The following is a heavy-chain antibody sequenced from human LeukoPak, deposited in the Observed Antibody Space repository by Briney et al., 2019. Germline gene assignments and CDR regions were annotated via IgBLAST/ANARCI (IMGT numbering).Heavy chain of an antibody. CDR1: GGSISSYY. CDR3: ARDPWDYYGSGSYYYYYGMDV. D-gene: IGHD3-10*01. V-gene: IGHV4-4*07. J-gene: IGHJ6*02. Sequence: PSETLSLTCTASGGSISSYYWSWIRQPAGKGLEWIGRIYTSGSTNYNPPLKSRVTMSVDTSKNQFSLKLSSVTAAETAVYYCARDPWDYYGSGSYYYYYGMDVWGQGTTVTVSS. CDR2: IYTSGST.